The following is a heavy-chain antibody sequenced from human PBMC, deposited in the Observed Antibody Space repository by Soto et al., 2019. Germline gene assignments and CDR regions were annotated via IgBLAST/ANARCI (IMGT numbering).Heavy chain of an antibody. CDR2: IHYSGST. V-gene: IGHV4-39*01. Sequence: SETLSLTCTVSGDSIGTTHSYWAWIRQSPGKGLEWIGNIHYSGSTYYMPSLRSRVTLSVDTSKNQFSLRLTSVTAEDTAVYYCARHEGNGNVGPLDYWGQGSLVTSPQ. J-gene: IGHJ4*02. D-gene: IGHD2-8*01. CDR1: GDSIGTTHSY. CDR3: ARHEGNGNVGPLDY.